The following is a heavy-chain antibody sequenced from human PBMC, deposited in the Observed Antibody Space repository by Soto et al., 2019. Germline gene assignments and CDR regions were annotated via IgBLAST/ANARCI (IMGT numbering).Heavy chain of an antibody. J-gene: IGHJ4*02. Sequence: SGPTLVNPTQTLTLTCTFSGSSLSTGAMRVNWIRQPPGKALEWLARIDWDDYKFYSTSLKTRLTISKDTSKNEVVLTMTNMGPVDTGTYYCARSAHSNSWSFDSWGQGTLVTSPQ. V-gene: IGHV2-70*04. CDR1: GSSLSTGAMR. D-gene: IGHD6-13*01. CDR3: ARSAHSNSWSFDS. CDR2: IDWDDYK.